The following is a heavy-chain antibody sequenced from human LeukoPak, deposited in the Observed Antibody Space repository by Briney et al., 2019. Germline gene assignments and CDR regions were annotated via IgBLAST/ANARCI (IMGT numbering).Heavy chain of an antibody. J-gene: IGHJ4*02. CDR3: ARVSHYYNSSGYYYDPSYYFDY. CDR2: ISSGSEYK. D-gene: IGHD3-22*01. Sequence: GGSLRLSCAASGFTFSSYWMSWVRQAPGKGLEWLSSISSGSEYKYYADSVKGRFTISRDNAKNSLYLQMNSLRAEDTAVYYCARVSHYYNSSGYYYDPSYYFDYWGRGTLVTVSS. CDR1: GFTFSSYW. V-gene: IGHV3-21*01.